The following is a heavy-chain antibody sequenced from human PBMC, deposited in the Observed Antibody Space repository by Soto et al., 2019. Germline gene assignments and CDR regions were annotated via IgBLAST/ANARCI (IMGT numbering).Heavy chain of an antibody. CDR1: GGSFSGYY. J-gene: IGHJ2*01. D-gene: IGHD6-6*01. CDR3: ARDQPRLVRAARPPYKYWYFDL. V-gene: IGHV4-34*01. Sequence: QVQLQQWGAGLLKPSETLSLTCAVYGGSFSGYYWSWIRQPPGKGLDWIGEINHSGSTNDNPSLKSRVTISVDTSKNQFSLKLSSVTAADTAVYYCARDQPRLVRAARPPYKYWYFDLWGRCTLVTVSS. CDR2: INHSGST.